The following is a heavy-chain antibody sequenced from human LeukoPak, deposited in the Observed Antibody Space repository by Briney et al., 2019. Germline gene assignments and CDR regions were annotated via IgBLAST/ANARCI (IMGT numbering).Heavy chain of an antibody. CDR3: ARDSGSGSLKQPSYFDY. CDR1: GFTFSSYA. Sequence: PGRSLRLSCAASGFTFSSYAMHWVRQAPGKGLEWVAVISYDGSNKYYADSVKGRFTISRDNSKNTLYLQMNSLRAEDTAVYYCARDSGSGSLKQPSYFDYWGQGTLVTVSS. D-gene: IGHD1-26*01. V-gene: IGHV3-30-3*01. J-gene: IGHJ4*02. CDR2: ISYDGSNK.